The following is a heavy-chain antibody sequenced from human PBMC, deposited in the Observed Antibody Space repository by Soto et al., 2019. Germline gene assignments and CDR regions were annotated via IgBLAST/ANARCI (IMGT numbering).Heavy chain of an antibody. CDR2: INWDGTNK. J-gene: IGHJ4*02. V-gene: IGHV3-43*01. Sequence: EVQLVESGGVVVQPGGSLRLSCAASGFTFHGYTMHWVRQAPGKGLEWVSLINWDGTNKYYADSVKGRFTISRDNGKNSLYLQMNSLRTEDTALYYCAKEAGTIYFDYWGQGPLVTVSS. CDR3: AKEAGTIYFDY. CDR1: GFTFHGYT. D-gene: IGHD6-13*01.